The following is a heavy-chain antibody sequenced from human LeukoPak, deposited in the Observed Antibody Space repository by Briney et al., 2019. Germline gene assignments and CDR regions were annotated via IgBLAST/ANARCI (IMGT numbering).Heavy chain of an antibody. V-gene: IGHV3-48*03. J-gene: IGHJ4*02. CDR2: ISSSGSSI. D-gene: IGHD3-9*01. CDR3: AKDKVLRYFDWLFDLDY. Sequence: GGSLRLSCAASGFTFSNYEMNWVRQAPGKGLEWVSYISSSGSSIYYADSVKGRFTISRDNSKNTLYLQMNSLRAEDTAEYYCAKDKVLRYFDWLFDLDYWGQGTLVTVSS. CDR1: GFTFSNYE.